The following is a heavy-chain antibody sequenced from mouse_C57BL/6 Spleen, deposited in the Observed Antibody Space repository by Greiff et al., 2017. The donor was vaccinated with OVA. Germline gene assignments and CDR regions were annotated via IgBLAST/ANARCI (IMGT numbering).Heavy chain of an antibody. D-gene: IGHD2-4*01. V-gene: IGHV1-50*01. J-gene: IGHJ3*01. CDR3: ASPYDDGFAY. CDR1: GYTFTSYW. Sequence: QVQLQQPGAELVKPGASVKLSCKASGYTFTSYWMQWVKQRPGQGLEWIGEIDPSDSYTNYNQKFKGKATLTVDTSSSTAYMQLSSLTSEDAAVYYCASPYDDGFAYWGQGTLGTVSA. CDR2: IDPSDSYT.